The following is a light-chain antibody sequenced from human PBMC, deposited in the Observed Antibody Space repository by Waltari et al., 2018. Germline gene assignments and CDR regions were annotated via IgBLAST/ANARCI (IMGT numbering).Light chain of an antibody. J-gene: IGLJ2*01. CDR2: EGS. Sequence: QSALTQPASVSGSPGQSITISCTGTSSDVGSYNLVPWYQQHPGKAPKLMIYEGSNRPSGVLNRFPGAKSGNTASLTISGLQAEDEADYYCCSYAGSSTLVFGGGTKLTVL. CDR3: CSYAGSSTLV. CDR1: SSDVGSYNL. V-gene: IGLV2-23*01.